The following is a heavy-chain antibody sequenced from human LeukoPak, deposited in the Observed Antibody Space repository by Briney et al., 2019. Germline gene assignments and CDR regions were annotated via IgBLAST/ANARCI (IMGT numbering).Heavy chain of an antibody. V-gene: IGHV3-15*01. Sequence: GGSLRLSCAASGFTFSNAWMSWVRQAPGKGLKWVGRIKSKTDGGTTDYAAPVKGRFTISRDDSKNTLYLQMKSLKTEDTAVYYCTTDIVLLWFGEPTAPGEDLDYWGQGTLVTVSS. CDR2: IKSKTDGGTT. J-gene: IGHJ4*02. CDR1: GFTFSNAW. CDR3: TTDIVLLWFGEPTAPGEDLDY. D-gene: IGHD3-10*01.